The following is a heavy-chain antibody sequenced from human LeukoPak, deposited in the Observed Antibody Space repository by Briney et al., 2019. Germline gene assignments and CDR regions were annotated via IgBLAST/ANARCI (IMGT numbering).Heavy chain of an antibody. D-gene: IGHD6-19*01. CDR2: INHSGST. CDR3: ARGQWLAGRFDY. Sequence: KTSETLSLTCTVSGDSISSGDYYWSWIRQPAGKGLEWIGEINHSGSTNYNPSLKSRVTISVDTSKNQFSLKLSSVTAADTAVYYCARGQWLAGRFDYWGQGTLVTVSS. V-gene: IGHV4-61*10. J-gene: IGHJ4*02. CDR1: GDSISSGDYY.